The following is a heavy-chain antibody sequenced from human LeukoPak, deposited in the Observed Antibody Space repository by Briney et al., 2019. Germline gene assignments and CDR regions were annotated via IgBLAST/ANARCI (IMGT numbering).Heavy chain of an antibody. CDR1: VDSLSSNLYS. J-gene: IGHJ4*02. CDR2: IYYSGST. D-gene: IGHD3-3*01. V-gene: IGHV4-39*01. Sequence: SETLSLTCTVSVDSLSSNLYSWGWSRQPPGKGLEWIGSIYYSGSTYYNPSLKSRVTISGDTSKIQFSLKLSSVTAADTAVYYCARHPITMFRGAINGVDYWGQGTLVTVSS. CDR3: ARHPITMFRGAINGVDY.